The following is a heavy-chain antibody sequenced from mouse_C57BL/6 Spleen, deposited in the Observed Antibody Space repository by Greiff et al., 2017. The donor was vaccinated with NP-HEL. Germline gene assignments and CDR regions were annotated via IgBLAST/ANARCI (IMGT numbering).Heavy chain of an antibody. CDR3: AREGLLRCAWFAY. V-gene: IGHV1-22*01. J-gene: IGHJ3*01. CDR1: GYTFTDYN. D-gene: IGHD1-1*01. Sequence: EVQLQQSGPELVKPGASVKMSCKASGYTFTDYNMHWVKQSHGKSLEWIGYINPNNGGTSYNQKFKGKATLTVNKSSSTAYMELRSLTSEDSAVYYCAREGLLRCAWFAYWGQGTLVTVSA. CDR2: INPNNGGT.